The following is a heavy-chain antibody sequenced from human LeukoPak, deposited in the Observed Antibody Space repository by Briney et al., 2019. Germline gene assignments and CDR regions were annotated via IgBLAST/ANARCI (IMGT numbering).Heavy chain of an antibody. Sequence: SQTLSLTCTVSGGSISSGGYYWSWIRQHPGKGLGWIGYIYYSGSTYYNPSLKSRVTISVDTSKNQFSLKLSSVTAADTAVYYCAGDISAAGLTYFDYWGQGTLVTVSS. CDR1: GGSISSGGYY. J-gene: IGHJ4*02. V-gene: IGHV4-31*03. D-gene: IGHD6-19*01. CDR2: IYYSGST. CDR3: AGDISAAGLTYFDY.